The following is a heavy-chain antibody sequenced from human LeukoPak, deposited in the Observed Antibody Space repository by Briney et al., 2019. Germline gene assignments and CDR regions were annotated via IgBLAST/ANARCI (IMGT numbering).Heavy chain of an antibody. CDR2: INPSGGST. D-gene: IGHD3-10*01. CDR3: ARDRVMVRGAHLVTDAFDI. CDR1: GYTLSSYA. V-gene: IGHV1-46*01. J-gene: IGHJ3*02. Sequence: ASVKVSCKASGYTLSSYAMNWVRQAPGQGLEWMGIINPSGGSTSYAQKFQGRVTMTRDTSTSTVYMELSSLRSEDTAVYYCARDRVMVRGAHLVTDAFDIWGQGTIVTVSS.